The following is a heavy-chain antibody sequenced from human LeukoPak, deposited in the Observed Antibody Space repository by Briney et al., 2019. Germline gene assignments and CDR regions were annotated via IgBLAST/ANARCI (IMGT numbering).Heavy chain of an antibody. CDR2: IRSKAYGGTT. CDR1: GFTFGDYA. D-gene: IGHD5-18*01. J-gene: IGHJ3*02. Sequence: GGSLRLSCTASGFTFGDYAMSWVRQAPGKGLEWGGFIRSKAYGGTTEYAASVKGRFTISRDDSKSIAYLQMNSLKTEDTAVYYCTRDPTHVATAMVHPFGAFDIWGQGTMVTVSS. V-gene: IGHV3-49*04. CDR3: TRDPTHVATAMVHPFGAFDI.